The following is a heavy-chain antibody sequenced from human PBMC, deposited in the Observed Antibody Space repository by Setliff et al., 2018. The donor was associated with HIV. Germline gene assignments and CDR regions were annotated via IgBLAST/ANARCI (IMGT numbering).Heavy chain of an antibody. CDR3: ARVPSGAAGLVRAGFYF. J-gene: IGHJ4*01. CDR1: GYIFVGYD. V-gene: IGHV1-18*01. CDR2: ISPGNGNT. Sequence: ASVKVSCKASGYIFVGYDITWVRQAPGQGLEWMGWISPGNGNTNYAQKTEGRVTMTTDTLTSTAHMELRSLKSDDTATYYCARVPSGAAGLVRAGFYFWGQGTLVTVSS. D-gene: IGHD6-25*01.